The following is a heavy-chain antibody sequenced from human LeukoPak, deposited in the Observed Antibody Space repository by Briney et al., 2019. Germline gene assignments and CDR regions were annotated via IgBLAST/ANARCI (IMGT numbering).Heavy chain of an antibody. CDR3: ARREMTHDAFDI. V-gene: IGHV1-24*01. J-gene: IGHJ3*02. CDR1: GYTLTELS. D-gene: IGHD5-24*01. Sequence: GASVKVSCKVSGYTLTELSMHWVRQAPAKGLEWVGGFDPEDCETIYAQKFQGRVTMTEDTSTDTAYRELSSLRSEDTAVYYCARREMTHDAFDIWGQGTMVTVSS. CDR2: FDPEDCET.